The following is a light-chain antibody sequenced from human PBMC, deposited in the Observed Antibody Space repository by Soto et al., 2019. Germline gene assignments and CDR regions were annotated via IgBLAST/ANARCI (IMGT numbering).Light chain of an antibody. J-gene: IGKJ1*01. CDR3: QHYNDWPQT. CDR1: QSVSTN. CDR2: GAS. V-gene: IGKV3-15*01. Sequence: ELVMTQSPGTLSLSPGERATLSCRASQSVSTNLAWYQQIPGQAPRLLIYGASPRATGIPARFSGSGSGTEFTLAISSLQSEDFAVYYCQHYNDWPQTFGLGTKV.